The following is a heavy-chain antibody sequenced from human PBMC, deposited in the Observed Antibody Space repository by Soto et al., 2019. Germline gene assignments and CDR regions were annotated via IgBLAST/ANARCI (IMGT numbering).Heavy chain of an antibody. D-gene: IGHD2-2*01. CDR2: IIPIFGTA. CDR3: AREVNVEQVPAAMSYYYGMYV. CDR1: GGTFSSYA. J-gene: IGHJ6*02. V-gene: IGHV1-69*01. Sequence: QVQLVQSGAEVKKPGSSVKVSCKASGGTFSSYAISWVRQAPGQGLEWMGGIIPIFGTANYAQKFQGRVTITADESTSTAYMELSSLRSEDTAVYYCAREVNVEQVPAAMSYYYGMYVWGQGTTVTVSS.